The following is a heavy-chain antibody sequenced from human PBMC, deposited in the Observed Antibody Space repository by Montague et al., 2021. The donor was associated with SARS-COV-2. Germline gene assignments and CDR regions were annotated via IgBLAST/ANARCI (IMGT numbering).Heavy chain of an antibody. CDR2: ISYDGSNK. CDR3: ARDSHHSLLLWFGELPRQNWFDP. J-gene: IGHJ5*02. CDR1: GFTFSSYA. D-gene: IGHD3-10*01. V-gene: IGHV3-30-3*01. Sequence: SLRLSCAASGFTFSSYAMHWVRQAPGKGLEWVAVISYDGSNKYYADSVKGRFTISRDNSKNTLYLRMNSLRAEDTAVYYCARDSHHSLLLWFGELPRQNWFDPWGQGTLVTVSS.